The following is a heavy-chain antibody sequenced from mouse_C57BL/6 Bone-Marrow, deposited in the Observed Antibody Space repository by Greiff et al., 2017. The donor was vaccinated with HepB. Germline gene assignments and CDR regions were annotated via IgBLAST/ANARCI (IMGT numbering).Heavy chain of an antibody. D-gene: IGHD1-1*01. CDR2: IDPSDSYT. V-gene: IGHV1-59*01. Sequence: QVQLQQSGAELVRPGTSVKLSCKASGYTFTSYWMHWVKQRPGQGLEWIGVIDPSDSYTNYNQKFKGKATLTVDTSSSTAYMQLSSLTSEDSAVYYCARFLITTAYYYAMDYWGQGTSVTVSS. J-gene: IGHJ4*01. CDR3: ARFLITTAYYYAMDY. CDR1: GYTFTSYW.